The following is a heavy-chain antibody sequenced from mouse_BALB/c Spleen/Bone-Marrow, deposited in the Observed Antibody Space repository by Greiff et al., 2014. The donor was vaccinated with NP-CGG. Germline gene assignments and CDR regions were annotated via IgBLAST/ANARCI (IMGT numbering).Heavy chain of an antibody. CDR3: ARAQLGCFAY. Sequence: VQRVESGPGLVAPSQSLSITCTVSGFSLTSYGVHWVRQPPGKGLEWLGVMWAGGSTNYNSALMSRLSISKDNSKSQVFLKMNSLQTDDTAMYYCARAQLGCFAYWGQGTLVTVSA. CDR2: MWAGGST. J-gene: IGHJ3*01. V-gene: IGHV2-9*02. CDR1: GFSLTSYG. D-gene: IGHD4-1*02.